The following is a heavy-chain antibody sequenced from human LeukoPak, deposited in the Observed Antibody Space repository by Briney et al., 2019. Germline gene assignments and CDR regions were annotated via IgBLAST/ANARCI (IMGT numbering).Heavy chain of an antibody. Sequence: PGGSLRLSCAASGFTFSSDAMSWVRQAPGKGLECVSAISGSGGSTYYADSVKGRFTISRDNSKNTLYLQMNSLRAEDTAVYYCAKDRDYYDSSSYYYVTAEYFQHWGQGTLVTVSS. CDR1: GFTFSSDA. J-gene: IGHJ1*01. V-gene: IGHV3-23*01. CDR3: AKDRDYYDSSSYYYVTAEYFQH. D-gene: IGHD3-22*01. CDR2: ISGSGGST.